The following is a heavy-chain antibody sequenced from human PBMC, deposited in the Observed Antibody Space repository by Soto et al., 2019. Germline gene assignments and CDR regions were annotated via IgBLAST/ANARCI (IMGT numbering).Heavy chain of an antibody. Sequence: QVQLVESGGGMVQPGTSLRLSCAASGFTFKLFAMHWVRQAPGKGLEWVAVASKDAFATYYAGSVEGRFTISRDNSKNTLYLHMNNLRAEDTALYYCARGNMDVWGHGTAVVVSS. V-gene: IGHV3-30-3*01. J-gene: IGHJ6*02. CDR2: ASKDAFAT. CDR3: ARGNMDV. CDR1: GFTFKLFA.